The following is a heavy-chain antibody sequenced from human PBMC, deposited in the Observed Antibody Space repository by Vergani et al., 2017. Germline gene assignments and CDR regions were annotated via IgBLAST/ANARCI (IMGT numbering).Heavy chain of an antibody. CDR2: VDPEDGEK. V-gene: IGHV1-69-2*01. J-gene: IGHJ4*02. Sequence: VQLVQSGAEVKKPGASVKISCKVSGYTFTDYYMHWVQQAPGKGLEWMGLVDPEDGEKIYAEKFKGRVTMTTDTATSTAYMELRSLRSDDTAVYYCARVYNWNSGAFDYWGQGTLVTVSS. CDR1: GYTFTDYY. CDR3: ARVYNWNSGAFDY. D-gene: IGHD1-7*01.